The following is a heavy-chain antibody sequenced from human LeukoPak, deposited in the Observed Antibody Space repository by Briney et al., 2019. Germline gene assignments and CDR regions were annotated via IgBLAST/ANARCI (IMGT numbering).Heavy chain of an antibody. V-gene: IGHV4-59*01. Sequence: SETLSLTCTVSGGSISTFYWSWVRQPPGKGLEYIRYIDYSGSANYNPSLKSRVTISVDTSKNQFSLKLSSVTAADTAIYYCARWRYLDVWGQGTTVTVSS. CDR2: IDYSGSA. CDR3: ARWRYLDV. D-gene: IGHD3-9*01. J-gene: IGHJ6*02. CDR1: GGSISTFY.